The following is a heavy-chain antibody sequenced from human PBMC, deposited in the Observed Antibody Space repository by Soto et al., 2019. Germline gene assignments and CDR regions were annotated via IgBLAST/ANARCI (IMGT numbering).Heavy chain of an antibody. J-gene: IGHJ6*02. Sequence: PSETLSLTCSVSGDFVSSSSYSWGWIRQSPGKGLEWIGTMYSSENTYYNPSLLSRVTISVDTSKNEFSLRLSSVTAADTAVYYCARLNGYCVSTGCHGYYGMDVWGQGTTVTVSS. V-gene: IGHV4-39*01. CDR2: MYSSENT. CDR3: ARLNGYCVSTGCHGYYGMDV. CDR1: GDFVSSSSYS. D-gene: IGHD2-2*03.